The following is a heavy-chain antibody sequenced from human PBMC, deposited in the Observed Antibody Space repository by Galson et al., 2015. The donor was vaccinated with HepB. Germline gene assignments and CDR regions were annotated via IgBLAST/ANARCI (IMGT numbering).Heavy chain of an antibody. CDR3: ARDPGYSLDY. J-gene: IGHJ4*02. Sequence: FSSYAISWVRQAPGQGLEWMGRIIPILGIANYAQKFQGRVTITADKSTSTAYMELSSLTPDDTGVYYCARDPGYSLDYWGQGTQVTVSS. CDR2: IIPILGIA. V-gene: IGHV1-69*04. CDR1: FSSYA. D-gene: IGHD5-18*01.